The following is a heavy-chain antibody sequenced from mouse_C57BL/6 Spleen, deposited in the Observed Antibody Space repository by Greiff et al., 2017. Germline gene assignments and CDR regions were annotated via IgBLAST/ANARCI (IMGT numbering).Heavy chain of an antibody. CDR1: GFTFSDYG. Sequence: EVQGVESGGGLVKPGGSLTLSCAASGFTFSDYGMHWVRQAPEKGLEWVAYISSGSSTIYYADTVKGRFTISSDNAKNTLFLQMTSLRSEDTAMYYCASLTPRRAMDYWGQGTSVTVSS. J-gene: IGHJ4*01. CDR2: ISSGSSTI. V-gene: IGHV5-17*01. D-gene: IGHD4-1*01. CDR3: ASLTPRRAMDY.